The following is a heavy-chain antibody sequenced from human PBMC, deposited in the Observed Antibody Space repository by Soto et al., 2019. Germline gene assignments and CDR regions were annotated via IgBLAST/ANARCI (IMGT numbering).Heavy chain of an antibody. V-gene: IGHV4-30-2*01. CDR2: IYHSGST. Sequence: QLQLQESGSGLVKPSQTLSLTCAVSGGSISSGGYSWSWIRQPPGKGLEWIGYIYHSGSTYYNPSLKRRVTISVDRSKNQCSLKLSSVTAADTAVYDCAKGGWCSGGSCYTAFDIWGQGTMVTVSS. D-gene: IGHD2-15*01. CDR1: GGSISSGGYS. CDR3: AKGGWCSGGSCYTAFDI. J-gene: IGHJ3*02.